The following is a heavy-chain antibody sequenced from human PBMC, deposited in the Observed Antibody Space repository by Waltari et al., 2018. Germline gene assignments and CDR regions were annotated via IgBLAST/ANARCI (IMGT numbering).Heavy chain of an antibody. CDR3: ARALPGEITVYDY. CDR1: GFTFGSHW. D-gene: IGHD3-10*01. J-gene: IGHJ4*02. Sequence: EVQLVESGGGLVKPGGSLRLACVASGFTFGSHWVSWVRQAPEKGLEWVADIKQDGTQQYYVDSVKGRFTVSRDNHKNSLFLQMNSLRAEDTAVYYCARALPGEITVYDYWAQGALVTVSS. V-gene: IGHV3-7*01. CDR2: IKQDGTQQ.